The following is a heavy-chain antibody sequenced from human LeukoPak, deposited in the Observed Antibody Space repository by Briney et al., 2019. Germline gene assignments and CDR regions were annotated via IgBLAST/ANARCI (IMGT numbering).Heavy chain of an antibody. Sequence: SETLSLTCTVSGGSISSYYWSWIRQPPGKGLEWIGHIYYSGSTNYNPSLKSRVTISVDTSKNQFSLKLSSVTAADTAVYYCARVVVAHYYYYMDVWGKGTTVTVSS. J-gene: IGHJ6*03. D-gene: IGHD2-21*01. CDR2: IYYSGST. CDR1: GGSISSYY. V-gene: IGHV4-59*01. CDR3: ARVVVAHYYYYMDV.